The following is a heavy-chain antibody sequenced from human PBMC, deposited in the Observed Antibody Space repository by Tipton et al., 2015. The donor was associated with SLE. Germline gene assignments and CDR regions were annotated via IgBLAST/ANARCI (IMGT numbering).Heavy chain of an antibody. CDR3: ARYGSSGSDFDY. CDR1: GFTFSNYD. Sequence: SLRLSCAASGFTFSNYDMYWVRQAPGKGLEWVSSISSSSTYIYYADSVKGRFTMSRDDAKNSLYLQMNSLRAEDTAVYYCARYGSSGSDFDYWGQGTLVTVSS. V-gene: IGHV3-21*01. D-gene: IGHD3-22*01. J-gene: IGHJ4*02. CDR2: ISSSSTYI.